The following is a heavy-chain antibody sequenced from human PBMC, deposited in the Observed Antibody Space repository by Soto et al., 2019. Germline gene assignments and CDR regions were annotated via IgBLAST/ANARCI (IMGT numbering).Heavy chain of an antibody. CDR2: IIPIFGTA. Sequence: QVQLVQFGAEVKKPGSSVKVSCKASGGTFSSYAISWVRQAPGQGLEWMGGIIPIFGTANYAQKFQGRVTITADESTSTAYMELSSLRSEDTAVYYCARGSYDILTGYMGAGGYFDLWGRGTLVTVSS. CDR3: ARGSYDILTGYMGAGGYFDL. J-gene: IGHJ2*01. CDR1: GGTFSSYA. V-gene: IGHV1-69*01. D-gene: IGHD3-9*01.